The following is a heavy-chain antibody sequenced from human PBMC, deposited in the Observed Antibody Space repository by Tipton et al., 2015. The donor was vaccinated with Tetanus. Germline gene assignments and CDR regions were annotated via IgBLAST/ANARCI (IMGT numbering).Heavy chain of an antibody. CDR2: IYYSGTT. CDR1: GGSISDSNSY. CDR3: VIETTTISGGIYYSYFGTDV. Sequence: LRLSCTVSGGSISDSNSYWGWIRQSPGKGLEWVGSIYYSGTTYYNPSLRSRVTISTDTSGAQFSLRLNSVTAADTAVYYCVIETTTISGGIYYSYFGTDVWGQGTTVTVSS. J-gene: IGHJ6*02. V-gene: IGHV4-39*01. D-gene: IGHD5-24*01.